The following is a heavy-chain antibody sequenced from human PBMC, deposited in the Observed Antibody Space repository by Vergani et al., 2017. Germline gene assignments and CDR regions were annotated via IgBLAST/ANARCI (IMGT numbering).Heavy chain of an antibody. Sequence: QEQLVQSGAEVRKPGASVNLSCKASGYTFRIYYMHWVRQAPGQGLEWMGTINPSGDRTTYAQKFQGRVTMTRDTSTSTLQMQLSGLGSDDTGVYYCATPQPVNTGGMEVWGQGTTVIVS. CDR1: GYTFRIYY. V-gene: IGHV1-46*01. CDR3: ATPQPVNTGGMEV. CDR2: INPSGDRT. J-gene: IGHJ6*02. D-gene: IGHD4-17*01.